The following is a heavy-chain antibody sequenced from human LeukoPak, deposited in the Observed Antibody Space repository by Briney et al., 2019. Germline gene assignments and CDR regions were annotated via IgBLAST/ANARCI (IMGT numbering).Heavy chain of an antibody. CDR3: AKESHPHRGYYFDY. CDR2: LAEGVGFT. J-gene: IGHJ4*02. V-gene: IGHV3-23*01. CDR1: TTYA. D-gene: IGHD3-22*01. Sequence: TTYAISWVRPAARMWLDWVSSLAEGVGFTKYADSVRGRFTISRDNSKNTVYLQVSSLTAEDTAVYYCAKESHPHRGYYFDYWGQGTLVTVSS.